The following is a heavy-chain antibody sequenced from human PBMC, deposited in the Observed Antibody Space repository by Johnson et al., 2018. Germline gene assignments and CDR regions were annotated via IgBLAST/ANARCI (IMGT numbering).Heavy chain of an antibody. CDR3: ASGHYPDGSTYSQH. Sequence: VQLVESGGGLVQPGGSLRLSCVVSGFTFINYVMNWVRQAPGKGLEWISVISESGGSTYYADSVKGRFTISRDDAKRRLFLQMSGRRAEDTAVYYWASGHYPDGSTYSQHWGQGTLVTVSS. CDR1: GFTFINYV. D-gene: IGHD3-10*01. V-gene: IGHV3-23*04. J-gene: IGHJ1*01. CDR2: ISESGGST.